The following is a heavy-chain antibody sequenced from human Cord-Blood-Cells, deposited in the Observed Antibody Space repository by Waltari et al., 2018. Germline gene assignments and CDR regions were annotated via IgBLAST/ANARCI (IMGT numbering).Heavy chain of an antibody. CDR2: INPNSGGT. CDR1: GYTFTGYY. D-gene: IGHD6-13*01. V-gene: IGHV1-2*06. Sequence: QVQLVQSGAEVKKPGASVKVSCKASGYTFTGYYMHWVRQAPGQGLEWMGRINPNSGGTNYARKFQGRVTMTRDTSISTAYMELSRLRSDDTAVYYCARGTIAAAGNFDYWGQGTLVTVSS. CDR3: ARGTIAAAGNFDY. J-gene: IGHJ4*02.